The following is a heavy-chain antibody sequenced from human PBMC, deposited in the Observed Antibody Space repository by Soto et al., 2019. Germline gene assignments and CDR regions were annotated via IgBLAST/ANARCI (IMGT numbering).Heavy chain of an antibody. D-gene: IGHD6-19*01. Sequence: GGSLRLSCAVSGFTFTNYGINWVRQAPGKGLEWVSSVSKSDYTYYSDSVKGRFTISRDDAKNSVSLQMNNLRAEDTAVYYCAREDSIIIPAVADFWGQGTLVTVSS. V-gene: IGHV3-21*01. CDR1: GFTFTNYG. J-gene: IGHJ4*02. CDR3: AREDSIIIPAVADF. CDR2: VSKSDYT.